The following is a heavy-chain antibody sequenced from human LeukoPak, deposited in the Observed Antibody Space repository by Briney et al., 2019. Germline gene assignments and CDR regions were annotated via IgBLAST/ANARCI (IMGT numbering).Heavy chain of an antibody. CDR2: IKPSCCST. D-gene: IGHD1-26*01. CDR1: GYTLTSYF. Sequence: ASVKVSCKVSGYTLTSYFMHWGRQAPGQGLEWMGIIKPSCCSTSSAQKFHGRVIMTMDTSTSTVYMELSSLRSEDTAVYYCAREWVSGYYYGMDVWGQGTTVTVSS. CDR3: AREWVSGYYYGMDV. V-gene: IGHV1-46*01. J-gene: IGHJ6*01.